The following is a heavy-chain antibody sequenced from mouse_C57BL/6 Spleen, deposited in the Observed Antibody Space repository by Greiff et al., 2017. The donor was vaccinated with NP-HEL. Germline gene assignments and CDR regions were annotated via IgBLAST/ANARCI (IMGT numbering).Heavy chain of an antibody. J-gene: IGHJ4*01. V-gene: IGHV1-76*01. Sequence: QVQLKESGAELVRPGASVKLSCKASGYTFTDYYINWVKQRPGQGLEWIARIYPGSGNTYYIEKFKGKATLTAEKSSSTAYMQLSSLTSEDSAVYFCAASNYYAMDYWGQGTSVTVSS. D-gene: IGHD2-5*01. CDR2: IYPGSGNT. CDR1: GYTFTDYY. CDR3: AASNYYAMDY.